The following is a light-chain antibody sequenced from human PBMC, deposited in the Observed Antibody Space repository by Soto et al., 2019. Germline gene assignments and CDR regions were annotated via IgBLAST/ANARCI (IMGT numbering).Light chain of an antibody. V-gene: IGLV2-11*01. Sequence: QSALTQPRSVSGSPGQSVTISCTGTSSDVGGYEYVSWYQQYPGKAPKLMIYAVTRRPSGVPDRFSGSKSGNTASLTISGLQAEDEADYYCCSYAGSYTWVFGGGTTLTVL. CDR3: CSYAGSYTWV. CDR2: AVT. CDR1: SSDVGGYEY. J-gene: IGLJ3*02.